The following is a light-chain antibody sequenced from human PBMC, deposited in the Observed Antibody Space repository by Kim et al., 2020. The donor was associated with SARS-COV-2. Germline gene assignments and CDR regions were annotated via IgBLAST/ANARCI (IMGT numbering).Light chain of an antibody. CDR1: FSNIGNNY. CDR3: ATWDTSLTVVV. Sequence: QSVLTQPPSVSAAPGQKVTISCSGSFSNIGNNYVSWYQHLPGTAPKLLIYDDDKRPSGIPDRLSGSKSGTSATLGITGLQTGDEADYYCATWDTSLTVVVFGGGTKLTVL. V-gene: IGLV1-51*01. J-gene: IGLJ2*01. CDR2: DDD.